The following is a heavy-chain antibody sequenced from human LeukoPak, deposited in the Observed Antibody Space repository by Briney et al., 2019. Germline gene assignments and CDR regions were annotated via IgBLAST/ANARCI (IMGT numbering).Heavy chain of an antibody. V-gene: IGHV4-39*01. D-gene: IGHD2-21*02. Sequence: SETLSLTCTVSGGSISSSSYYWGWIRQPPGKGLEWIGSIYYSGSTYYNPSLKSRVTISVDTSKNQFSLKLSSVTAADTAVYYCAGILVVTATDYFQYWGQGILVTVSS. J-gene: IGHJ4*01. CDR1: GGSISSSSYY. CDR2: IYYSGST. CDR3: AGILVVTATDYFQY.